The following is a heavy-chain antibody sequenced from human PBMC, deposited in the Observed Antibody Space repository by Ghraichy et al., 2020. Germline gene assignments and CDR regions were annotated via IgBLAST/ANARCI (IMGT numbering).Heavy chain of an antibody. CDR3: ARKPVVPAAIGFDY. J-gene: IGHJ4*02. D-gene: IGHD2-2*01. Sequence: GGSLRLSCAASGFTFSSYSMNWVRQAPGKGLEWVSYISSSSSTIYYADSVKGRFTISRDNAKNSLYLQMNSLRDEDTAVYYCARKPVVPAAIGFDYWGQGTLVTVSS. CDR2: ISSSSSTI. CDR1: GFTFSSYS. V-gene: IGHV3-48*02.